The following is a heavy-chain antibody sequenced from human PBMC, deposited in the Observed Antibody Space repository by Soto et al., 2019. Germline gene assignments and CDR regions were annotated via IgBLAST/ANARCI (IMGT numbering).Heavy chain of an antibody. CDR2: IYYSGST. CDR3: ARGTCGGDCYIYYYYYGMDV. V-gene: IGHV4-39*07. J-gene: IGHJ6*02. CDR1: GGSISSSSYY. Sequence: PSETLSLTCTVSGGSISSSSYYWGWIRQPPGKGLEWIGSIYYSGSTNYNPSLKSRVTISVDTSKNQFSLKLSSVTAADTAVYYCARGTCGGDCYIYYYYYGMDVWGQGTTVTVSS. D-gene: IGHD2-21*02.